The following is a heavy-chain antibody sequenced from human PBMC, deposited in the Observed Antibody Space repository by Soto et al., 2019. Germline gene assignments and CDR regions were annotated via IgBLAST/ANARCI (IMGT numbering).Heavy chain of an antibody. J-gene: IGHJ6*02. CDR2: FDPEDGET. CDR3: ATDSRPVLRFLEWFNGMDV. D-gene: IGHD3-3*01. Sequence: AAVKVSCNVSGYTLTELSMRWVRQAPGKGLELMGGFDPEDGETIYAQKFQGRVTMTEDTSTDTAYMELSSLRSEDTAVYYCATDSRPVLRFLEWFNGMDVWGQGTTVTVSS. V-gene: IGHV1-24*01. CDR1: GYTLTELS.